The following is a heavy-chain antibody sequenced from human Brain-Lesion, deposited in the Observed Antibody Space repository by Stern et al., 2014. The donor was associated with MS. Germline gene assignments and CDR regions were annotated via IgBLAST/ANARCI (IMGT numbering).Heavy chain of an antibody. CDR3: ARRGDSSSSGFDY. V-gene: IGHV5-51*01. Sequence: VQLVETGAEGKTRGESLKISCKGYGYRFTSNWIGWVRQMPGKGLEWMGIIWPGDSDTRYSPSFQGQVTISADKSISTAYLQWSSLQASDTAMYYCARRGDSSSSGFDYWGQGTLVIVSS. CDR2: IWPGDSDT. D-gene: IGHD6-6*01. CDR1: GYRFTSNW. J-gene: IGHJ4*02.